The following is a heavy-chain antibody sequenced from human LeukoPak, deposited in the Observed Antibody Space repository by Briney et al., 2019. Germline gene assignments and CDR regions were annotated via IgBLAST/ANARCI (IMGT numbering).Heavy chain of an antibody. CDR3: ARDAIFGVVLKEHAVDAFDV. CDR1: GFEFSTYN. D-gene: IGHD3-3*01. J-gene: IGHJ3*01. V-gene: IGHV3-21*01. Sequence: NPGGSLRLSCATSGFEFSTYNMNWVRQAPGKGLEWVSSISSSNSFIYYADSVKGRFTISRDNAKKSLYLQMNSLRAEDTAVYYCARDAIFGVVLKEHAVDAFDVWGQGTMVTISS. CDR2: ISSSNSFI.